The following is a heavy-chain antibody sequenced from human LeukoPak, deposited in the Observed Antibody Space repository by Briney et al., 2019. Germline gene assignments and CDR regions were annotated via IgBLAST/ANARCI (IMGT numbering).Heavy chain of an antibody. Sequence: ASVKVSCKASGYTFTSYDINWVRQATGQGLEWIGWLHPVSGNTGYAQKLQGRVTITRNTSINTAYMELSSLRSEDTAVYYCARMTVSGRDNWFDPWGQGTLVTVSS. V-gene: IGHV1-8*03. D-gene: IGHD6-19*01. CDR1: GYTFTSYD. J-gene: IGHJ5*02. CDR2: LHPVSGNT. CDR3: ARMTVSGRDNWFDP.